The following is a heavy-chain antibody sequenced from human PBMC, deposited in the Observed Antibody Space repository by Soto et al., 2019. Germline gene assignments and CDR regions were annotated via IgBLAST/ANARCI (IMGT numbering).Heavy chain of an antibody. CDR1: GGSISSGGYY. CDR2: IYYSGST. CDR3: ARAGDGYNHNWFDP. V-gene: IGHV4-31*03. D-gene: IGHD5-12*01. Sequence: QVQLQESGPGLVKPSQTLSLTCTVSGGSISSGGYYWSWLRQHPGKGLEWIGYIYYSGSTYYNPSLKSRVTISVDTSKNQFSLKLSSVTAADTAVYYCARAGDGYNHNWFDPWGQGTLVTVSS. J-gene: IGHJ5*02.